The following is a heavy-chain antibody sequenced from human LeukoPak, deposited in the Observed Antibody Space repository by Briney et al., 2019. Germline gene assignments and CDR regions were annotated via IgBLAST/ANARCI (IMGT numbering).Heavy chain of an antibody. CDR3: ARGPMLRGLGLDY. D-gene: IGHD3-10*01. CDR2: MNPNSGNA. Sequence: GASVKVSCKASGYTFTSYGISWVRQATGQGLEWMGWMNPNSGNAGYAQKFQGRVTMTRNASITSAYMELSSLKSDDTAVYYCARGPMLRGLGLDYWGQGTLVTVSS. CDR1: GYTFTSYG. J-gene: IGHJ4*02. V-gene: IGHV1-8*02.